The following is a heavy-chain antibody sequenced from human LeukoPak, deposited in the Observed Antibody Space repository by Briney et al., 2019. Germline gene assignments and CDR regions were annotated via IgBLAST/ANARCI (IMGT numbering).Heavy chain of an antibody. J-gene: IGHJ4*02. CDR1: GYTFTGYY. Sequence: ASVKVSCKASGYTFTGYYMHWVRQAPGQGLEWMGWINPNSGGTNYAQKFQGRVTMTRDTSISTAYMELSRLRSDDTAVYYCARDFGVYCSSTSCSDYWGQGTLVTVSS. CDR2: INPNSGGT. V-gene: IGHV1-2*02. CDR3: ARDFGVYCSSTSCSDY. D-gene: IGHD2-2*01.